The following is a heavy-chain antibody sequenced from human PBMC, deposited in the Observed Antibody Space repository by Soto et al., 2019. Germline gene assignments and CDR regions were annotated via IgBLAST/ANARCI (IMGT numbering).Heavy chain of an antibody. CDR1: GFTFSSYG. J-gene: IGHJ6*02. CDR3: ARELDEQNYHIGMDG. Sequence: GGSLRLSCAASGFTFSSYGMHWVRQARGKGLEWVAVIWYDGSNKYYADSVKGRFTIYRDNSKNTLYLQMNSLRAEDTAVCYWARELDEQNYHIGMDGWGQGTTVTVSS. V-gene: IGHV3-33*01. CDR2: IWYDGSNK.